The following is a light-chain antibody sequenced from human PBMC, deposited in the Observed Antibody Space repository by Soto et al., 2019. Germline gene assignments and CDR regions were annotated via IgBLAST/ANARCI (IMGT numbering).Light chain of an antibody. V-gene: IGKV1-5*01. J-gene: IGKJ1*01. CDR1: QSINNW. CDR3: QQYDSFWT. CDR2: DAS. Sequence: DTKISHTPSTLYLPLLHTVTLTFRASQSINNWLAWYQQKVGAAPKLLIYDASNLESGVPSRFRGGGSGTEFTLTISRLQPDDFASYDCQQYDSFWTFGKGTKVDIK.